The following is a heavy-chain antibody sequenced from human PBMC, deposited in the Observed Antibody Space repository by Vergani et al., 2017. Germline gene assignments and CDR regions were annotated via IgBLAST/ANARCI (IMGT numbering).Heavy chain of an antibody. D-gene: IGHD2-15*01. V-gene: IGHV3-21*01. CDR2: ISSSSSYI. J-gene: IGHJ4*02. Sequence: EVQLVESGGGLVKPGGSLRLSCAASGFTFSSYSMNWVRQAPGKGLEWVSSISSSSSYIYYADSVKGRFTISKDNAKTSLYLQMNSLRAEDTAGYYCARDQRDIVVVVTNPFDYWDQGTLVTVSS. CDR1: GFTFSSYS. CDR3: ARDQRDIVVVVTNPFDY.